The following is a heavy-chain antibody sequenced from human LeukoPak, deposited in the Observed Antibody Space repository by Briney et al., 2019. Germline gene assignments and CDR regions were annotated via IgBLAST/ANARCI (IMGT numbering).Heavy chain of an antibody. D-gene: IGHD3-3*01. J-gene: IGHJ6*03. CDR1: GGTFSSYA. CDR2: IIPIFGTA. Sequence: SVKVSCKASGGTFSSYAISWVRQAPGQGLEWMGGIIPIFGTANHAQKFQGRVTITADESTSTAYMELSSLRSEDTAVYYCARSSYDFWSGYLYYYYYYYMDVWGKGTTVTVSS. CDR3: ARSSYDFWSGYLYYYYYYYMDV. V-gene: IGHV1-69*13.